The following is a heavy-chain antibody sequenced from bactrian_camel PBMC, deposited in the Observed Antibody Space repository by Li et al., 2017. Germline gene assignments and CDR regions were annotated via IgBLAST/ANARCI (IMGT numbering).Heavy chain of an antibody. CDR1: GRSNENYF. J-gene: IGHJ6*01. V-gene: IGHV3S55*01. Sequence: HVQLVESGGGSVQAGGSLRLSCAISGRSNENYFLAWFRQPPGKEREGVAAIDSDGSTSYADSVKGRFTISRDNTKNTLYLQMNSLSPEDTAKYYCSAVDFDESPPGGACTAQEAVFFGRWGQGTQVTVS. CDR3: SAVDFDESPPGGACTAQEAVFFGR. D-gene: IGHD6*01. CDR2: IDSDGST.